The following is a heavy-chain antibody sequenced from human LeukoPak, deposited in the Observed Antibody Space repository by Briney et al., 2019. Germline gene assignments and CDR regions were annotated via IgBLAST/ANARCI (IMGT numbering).Heavy chain of an antibody. V-gene: IGHV4-4*02. D-gene: IGHD6-13*01. CDR3: DRGMVAVGTFALGC. CDR2: IYHSGST. CDR1: GCTISRSNW. Sequence: PSETLCLTCAASGCTISRSNWWRWVRQPPGKGLEWIGEIYHSGSTNYNPSLKSRVSISVDKSKNQFSLKLSSGTAADTAAYYWDRGMVAVGTFALGCWGLGTLVIVST. J-gene: IGHJ4*02.